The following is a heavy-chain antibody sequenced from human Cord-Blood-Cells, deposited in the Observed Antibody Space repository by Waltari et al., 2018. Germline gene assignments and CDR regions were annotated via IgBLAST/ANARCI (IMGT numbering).Heavy chain of an antibody. CDR2: INSDGSCT. Sequence: EVQLVESGGGLVQPGGSLRLSCAASGFTFSSYWMHWVRQAPGKGLVCVSRINSDGSCTSYADSVKGRFTISRDNAKNTLYLQMNSLRAEDTAVYYCARVGYGSGSYYDYWGQGTLVTVSS. J-gene: IGHJ4*02. D-gene: IGHD3-10*01. CDR3: ARVGYGSGSYYDY. CDR1: GFTFSSYW. V-gene: IGHV3-74*01.